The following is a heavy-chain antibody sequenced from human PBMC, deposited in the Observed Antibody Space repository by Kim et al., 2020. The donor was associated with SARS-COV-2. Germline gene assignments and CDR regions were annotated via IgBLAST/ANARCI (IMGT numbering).Heavy chain of an antibody. CDR1: GFTFTSYA. CDR3: AKDGFWLESSGPTY. D-gene: IGHD3-22*01. CDR2: ISGSGAST. V-gene: IGHV3-23*01. J-gene: IGHJ4*02. Sequence: GGSLRLSCAASGFTFTSYAMSWVRQAPGEGLEWVSAISGSGASTYYAGSVKGRFTLSRDNSKNTLYLQMNSLRAEDTAVYFCAKDGFWLESSGPTYWGQGTLVTVSS.